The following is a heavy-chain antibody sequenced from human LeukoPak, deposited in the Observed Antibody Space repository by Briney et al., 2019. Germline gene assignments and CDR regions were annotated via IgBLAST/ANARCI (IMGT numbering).Heavy chain of an antibody. J-gene: IGHJ4*02. CDR1: GFTFSTYG. CDR2: IWYDGSNK. V-gene: IGHV3-33*01. D-gene: IGHD3-22*01. CDR3: ARPDYYDSGGYYY. Sequence: PGRSLRLSCAASGFTFSTYGMHWGRQAPGKGLEWVAVIWYDGSNKYYADSVKGRFTISRDNSKNTLYLQMNSLRAEDTAVYYCARPDYYDSGGYYYWGQGTLVTVSS.